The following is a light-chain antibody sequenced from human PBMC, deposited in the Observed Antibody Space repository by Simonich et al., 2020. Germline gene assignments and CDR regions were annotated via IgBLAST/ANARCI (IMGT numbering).Light chain of an antibody. CDR2: EDN. CDR3: QSYDSSNVV. J-gene: IGLJ2*01. V-gene: IGLV6-57*03. Sequence: NFMLTQPHSVSESPGKTVTISCTRSSGSIASNYVQWYQLRPGSAPTTVIYEDNQRPSGVPYRFSGAIDSSSNSASLTISGLKTEDEADYYCQSYDSSNVVFGGGTKLTVL. CDR1: SGSIASNY.